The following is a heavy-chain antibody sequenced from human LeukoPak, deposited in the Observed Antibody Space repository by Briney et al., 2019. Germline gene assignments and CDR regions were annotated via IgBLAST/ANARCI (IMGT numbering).Heavy chain of an antibody. D-gene: IGHD2/OR15-2a*01. Sequence: PSETLSLTCTASGVSISSGGYYWSWIRQPPGKGLEWIGYIYYSGSTNYNPSLKSRVTISVDTSKNQFSLKLSSVTAADTAVYYCARNNIVDGAFDIWGQGTMVTVSS. CDR1: GVSISSGGYY. V-gene: IGHV4-61*08. J-gene: IGHJ3*02. CDR2: IYYSGST. CDR3: ARNNIVDGAFDI.